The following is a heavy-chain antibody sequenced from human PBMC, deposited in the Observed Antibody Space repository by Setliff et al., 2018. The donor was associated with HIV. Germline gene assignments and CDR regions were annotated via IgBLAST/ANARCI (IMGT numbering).Heavy chain of an antibody. D-gene: IGHD2-15*01. Sequence: PGGSLRLSCAASGFTFSQYWMSWVRQAPGKGLEWVSGISWNSGSIGYGDSVKGRFTISRDNAKNSLYLQMKSLRAEDTAVYYCASDSSNYYYCYMDVWGNGTTVTVSS. V-gene: IGHV3-20*04. CDR1: GFTFSQYW. CDR3: ASDSSNYYYCYMDV. CDR2: ISWNSGSI. J-gene: IGHJ6*03.